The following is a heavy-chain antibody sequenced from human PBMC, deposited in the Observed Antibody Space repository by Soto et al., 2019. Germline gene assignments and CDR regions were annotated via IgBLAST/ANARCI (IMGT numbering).Heavy chain of an antibody. CDR1: GYTFTSYG. CDR2: ISGYNGNT. Sequence: ASVKVSCKASGYTFTSYGISWVRQAPGQGLEWMGWISGYNGNTNYAQKVQGRVTMTTDKSTSTAYMELSSLRSDDTAVYYCARSMGSSSIPWFDPWGQGTLVTVSS. D-gene: IGHD6-6*01. CDR3: ARSMGSSSIPWFDP. J-gene: IGHJ5*02. V-gene: IGHV1-18*01.